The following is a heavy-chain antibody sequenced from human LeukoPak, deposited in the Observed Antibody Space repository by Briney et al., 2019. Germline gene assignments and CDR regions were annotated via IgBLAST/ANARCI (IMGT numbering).Heavy chain of an antibody. CDR3: ARGSVTTYYYGLDV. V-gene: IGHV3-74*01. CDR2: INSDGS. J-gene: IGHJ6*02. CDR1: GFTFSSYW. Sequence: GGSLRLSCAASGFTFSSYWMSWVRQAPGKGLVWVSRINSDGSSYVDSVKGRFTISRDNAKNTLYLQMNSLRAEDTAVYYCARGSVTTYYYGLDVWGQGTTVIVSS. D-gene: IGHD4-17*01.